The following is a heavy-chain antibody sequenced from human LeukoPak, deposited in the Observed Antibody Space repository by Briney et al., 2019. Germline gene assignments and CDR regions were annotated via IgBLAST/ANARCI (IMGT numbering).Heavy chain of an antibody. CDR3: ARDSKYVGATPVDI. J-gene: IGHJ3*02. CDR2: INTDGSST. V-gene: IGHV3-74*01. D-gene: IGHD1-26*01. Sequence: PGGSLRLSCAASGFTFSSYWMHWVRQAPGKGLVWVSRINTDGSSTNYADSVKGRFTISRDNAKNTVYLQMNSLRAEDTAVYYCARDSKYVGATPVDIWGQGTMVTVSS. CDR1: GFTFSSYW.